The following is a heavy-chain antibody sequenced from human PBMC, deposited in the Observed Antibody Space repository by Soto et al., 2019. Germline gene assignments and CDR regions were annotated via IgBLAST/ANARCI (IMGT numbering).Heavy chain of an antibody. J-gene: IGHJ5*02. CDR2: IYYSGST. D-gene: IGHD3-3*01. Sequence: SETLSLTCTVSGGSISSSSYYWGWIRQPPGKGLEWIGSIYYSGSTYYNPSLKSRVTISVDTSKNQFSLKLSSVTAADTAVYYCARPYYDFWSGYEMGWFDPWGQGTLVTVSS. CDR1: GGSISSSSYY. CDR3: ARPYYDFWSGYEMGWFDP. V-gene: IGHV4-39*01.